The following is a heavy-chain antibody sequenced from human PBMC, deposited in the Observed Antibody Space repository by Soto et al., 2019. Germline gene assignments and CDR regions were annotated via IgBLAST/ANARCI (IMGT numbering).Heavy chain of an antibody. CDR3: AKDNSAAADYFDY. Sequence: GGSLRLSCAASGFTFDDYAMHWVRQAPGKGLEWVSGISWNSGSIGYADSVKGRFTISRDNAKNSLYLQMNSLRAEDTALYYCAKDNSAAADYFDYWGQGTLVTVSS. V-gene: IGHV3-9*01. CDR2: ISWNSGSI. D-gene: IGHD6-13*01. CDR1: GFTFDDYA. J-gene: IGHJ4*02.